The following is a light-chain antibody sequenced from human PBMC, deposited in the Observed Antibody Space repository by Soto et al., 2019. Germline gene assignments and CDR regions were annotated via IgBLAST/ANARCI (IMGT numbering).Light chain of an antibody. CDR3: QSYDSDFVV. V-gene: IGLV6-57*04. CDR2: ENN. J-gene: IGLJ2*01. CDR1: SGSIANNY. Sequence: NFMLTQPHSLSESPGKTLSISCTRSSGSIANNYVQWYQQRPGSAPTTVIYENNQRLSGVPDRFSGSTDGSSNSAALTISGLHTEDEADYYCQSYDSDFVVFGGGTKLTVL.